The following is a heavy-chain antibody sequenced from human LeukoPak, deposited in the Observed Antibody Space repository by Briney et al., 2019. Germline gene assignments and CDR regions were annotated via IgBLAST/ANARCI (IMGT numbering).Heavy chain of an antibody. CDR2: ISGSGGST. J-gene: IGHJ4*02. CDR3: AKDATPTPPGTDYYDSSGYYPDY. Sequence: PGGSLRLSCAASGFTFSDYYMSWIRQAPGKGLEWVSAISGSGGSTYYADSVKGRFTISRDNSKNTLYLQMNSLRAEDTAVYYCAKDATPTPPGTDYYDSSGYYPDYWGQGTLVTVSS. V-gene: IGHV3-23*01. CDR1: GFTFSDYY. D-gene: IGHD3-22*01.